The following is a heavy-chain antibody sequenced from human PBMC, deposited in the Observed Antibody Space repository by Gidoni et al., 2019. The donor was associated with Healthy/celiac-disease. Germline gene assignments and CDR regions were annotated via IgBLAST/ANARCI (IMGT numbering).Heavy chain of an antibody. CDR1: GYSFTSYC. Sequence: EVQLVQSGAEVKKPGESLKTSCKGSGYSFTSYCIGWVSQMPGKGLEWMGIIYPGDSDTRYSPSFQGQVTISADKSISTAYLQWSSLKASDTAMYYCARRYCSGGSCYSAGPDDYWGQGTLVTVSS. J-gene: IGHJ4*02. V-gene: IGHV5-51*01. CDR3: ARRYCSGGSCYSAGPDDY. CDR2: IYPGDSDT. D-gene: IGHD2-15*01.